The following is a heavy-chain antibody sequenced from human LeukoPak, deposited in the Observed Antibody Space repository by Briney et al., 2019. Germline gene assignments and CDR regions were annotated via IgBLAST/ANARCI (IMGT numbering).Heavy chain of an antibody. Sequence: PSETLSLTCTVSGGSISSYYWSWIRQPAGKGLEWIGRIYTSGSTNYNPSLKSRVTMSVDTSKNQFSLKLSSVTAAGTAVYYCARAAYCSSTSCYGDAFDIWGQGTMVTVSS. CDR1: GGSISSYY. CDR3: ARAAYCSSTSCYGDAFDI. CDR2: IYTSGST. D-gene: IGHD2-2*01. J-gene: IGHJ3*02. V-gene: IGHV4-4*07.